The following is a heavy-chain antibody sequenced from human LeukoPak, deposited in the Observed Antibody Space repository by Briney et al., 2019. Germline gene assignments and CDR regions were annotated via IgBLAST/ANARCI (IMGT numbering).Heavy chain of an antibody. CDR2: IKQDGSAK. CDR3: ARCPYDSSGYYSVPSHLDY. CDR1: GFTFSSYW. Sequence: PAGSLRLSCAASGFTFSSYWMTWVRQAPGNGLEWVANIKQDGSAKYYVDSLRGRFSISRANVKNSLFLKMNSLSAEDTAVYYCARCPYDSSGYYSVPSHLDYWGQGTLVTVSS. J-gene: IGHJ4*02. D-gene: IGHD3-22*01. V-gene: IGHV3-7*01.